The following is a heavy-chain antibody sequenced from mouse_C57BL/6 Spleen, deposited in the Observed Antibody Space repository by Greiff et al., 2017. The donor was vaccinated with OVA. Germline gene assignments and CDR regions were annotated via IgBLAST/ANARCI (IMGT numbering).Heavy chain of an antibody. D-gene: IGHD1-1*01. V-gene: IGHV1-39*01. Sequence: EVKLQESGPELVKPGASVKISCKASGYSFTDYNMNWVKQSNGKSLEWIGVINPNYGTTSYNQKFKGKATLTVDQSSSTAYMQLNSLTSEDSAVYYCAKDTTVVASYYFDYWGQGTTLTVSS. CDR2: INPNYGTT. J-gene: IGHJ2*01. CDR3: AKDTTVVASYYFDY. CDR1: GYSFTDYN.